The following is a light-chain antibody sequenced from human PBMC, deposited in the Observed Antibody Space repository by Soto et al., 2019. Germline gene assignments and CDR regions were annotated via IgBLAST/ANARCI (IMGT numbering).Light chain of an antibody. Sequence: QSVLTQPPSASGSPGQSVTISCTGTSSDVGGYNYVSWYQHHPGKAPKLIIYEVTRRPSGVPDRFSGSKSGNTASLTVSGLQAEDEADYYCNSYAGIDNQGVYVFGTGTKATVL. CDR1: SSDVGGYNY. CDR3: NSYAGIDNQGVYV. CDR2: EVT. J-gene: IGLJ1*01. V-gene: IGLV2-8*01.